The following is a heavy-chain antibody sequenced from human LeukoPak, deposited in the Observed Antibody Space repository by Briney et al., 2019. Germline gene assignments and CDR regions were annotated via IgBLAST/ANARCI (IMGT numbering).Heavy chain of an antibody. CDR2: ISWNSGSI. CDR1: GFTFDDYG. Sequence: PGRSLRLSCAASGFTFDDYGMHWVRQAPGKGLEWVSGISWNSGSIGYADSVKGRFTISRDNAKNSLYLQMNSLRAEDTALNYCAKDIANWNAPTFDYWGQGTLVTVSS. CDR3: AKDIANWNAPTFDY. J-gene: IGHJ4*02. V-gene: IGHV3-9*01. D-gene: IGHD1-1*01.